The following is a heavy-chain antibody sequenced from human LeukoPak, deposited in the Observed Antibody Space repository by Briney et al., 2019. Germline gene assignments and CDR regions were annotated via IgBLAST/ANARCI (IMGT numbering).Heavy chain of an antibody. D-gene: IGHD3-10*01. CDR3: ARFRGSGRPYGMDV. CDR1: GFIFSDYY. V-gene: IGHV3-11*01. J-gene: IGHJ6*02. Sequence: GGSLRLSCAASGFIFSDYYMRWIRQAPGKGLEWVSYINNHGTTIYYADSVKGRFTISRDNAKNSLYLQINSLRAEDTAVYYCARFRGSGRPYGMDVWGQGTTVTVSS. CDR2: INNHGTTI.